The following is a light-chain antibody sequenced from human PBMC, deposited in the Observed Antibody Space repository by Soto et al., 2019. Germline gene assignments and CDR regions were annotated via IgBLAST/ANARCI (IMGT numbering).Light chain of an antibody. Sequence: EIAMTQSPATLSVSPGERATLYCRASQSISTELAWYQQIPGQPPRLLIYSASTRATGVPARFTGSGSGSEFTLTISVLQSEDFAIYYCQQGHNWPLTFGQGTRLEI. J-gene: IGKJ2*01. CDR3: QQGHNWPLT. V-gene: IGKV3-15*01. CDR1: QSISTE. CDR2: SAS.